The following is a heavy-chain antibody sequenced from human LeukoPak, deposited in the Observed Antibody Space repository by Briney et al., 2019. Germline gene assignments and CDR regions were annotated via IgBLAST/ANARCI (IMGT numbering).Heavy chain of an antibody. D-gene: IGHD6-19*01. CDR3: ARGIVAVAGEVFDY. CDR1: GGSISGYH. J-gene: IGHJ4*02. V-gene: IGHV4-59*01. CDR2: IYYTGGT. Sequence: SETLSLTCTVSGGSISGYHWSWIRQPPGKGLEWIGYIYYTGGTNYNPSLKSRVTISVDTSKNQFSLKLSSVTAADTAVYYCARGIVAVAGEVFDYWGQGILVTVSS.